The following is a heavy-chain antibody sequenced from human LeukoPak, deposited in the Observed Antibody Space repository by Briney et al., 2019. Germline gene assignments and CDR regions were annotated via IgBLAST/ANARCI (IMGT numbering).Heavy chain of an antibody. Sequence: QPGGSLRLSCVASGITVSSSWMSWVRQAPGKELEWVANIKSHGIMKYYAESVKGRFTISRENAENSLYLQMNSLRTEDTAVYYCARDQPDPAGTGPRFDYWGQGSLVTVSS. D-gene: IGHD1-1*01. CDR1: GITVSSSW. CDR3: ARDQPDPAGTGPRFDY. V-gene: IGHV3-7*01. CDR2: IKSHGIMK. J-gene: IGHJ4*02.